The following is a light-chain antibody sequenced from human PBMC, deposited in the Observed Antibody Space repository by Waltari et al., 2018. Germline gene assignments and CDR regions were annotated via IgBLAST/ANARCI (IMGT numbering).Light chain of an antibody. CDR2: GTS. Sequence: IVLTQSPDTLSLSPGERATLSCRASQSVSSISLAWYQQKPGQAPRLLIYGTSSRATGFPDRFSGSWSGTDFTLTISRLEPEDFAVYHCQQYDGSAVTYGGGTKVEIK. J-gene: IGKJ4*01. CDR1: QSVSSIS. V-gene: IGKV3-20*01. CDR3: QQYDGSAVT.